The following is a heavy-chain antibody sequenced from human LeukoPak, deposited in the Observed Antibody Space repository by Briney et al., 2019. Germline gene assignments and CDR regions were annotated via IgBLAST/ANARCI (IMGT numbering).Heavy chain of an antibody. V-gene: IGHV4-4*07. CDR3: TRGLIAYYYMDV. D-gene: IGHD3-22*01. CDR1: GGSISSYY. Sequence: SETLSLTCTVSGGSISSYYWSWIRQPAGKGLEWIGRIYTSGSTNYNPSLKSRVTISVDTSKNQFSLKLSSVTAADTAVYYCTRGLIAYYYMDVWGKGTTVTISS. J-gene: IGHJ6*03. CDR2: IYTSGST.